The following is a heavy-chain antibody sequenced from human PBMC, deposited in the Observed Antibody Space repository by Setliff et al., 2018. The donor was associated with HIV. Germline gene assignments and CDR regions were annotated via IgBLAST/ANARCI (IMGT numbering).Heavy chain of an antibody. D-gene: IGHD2-21*01. CDR1: GFTFGSYG. Sequence: GGSLRLSCVASGFTFGSYGMHWVRQSPGKGLEWLAVIWYDGGTKYYADSLQGRFTISRDDSKNSVYLQMNTLGAEDTAVYYCARGQFRLRPDSLDLWGQGTLVTVSS. J-gene: IGHJ4*03. V-gene: IGHV3-33*08. CDR2: IWYDGGTK. CDR3: ARGQFRLRPDSLDL.